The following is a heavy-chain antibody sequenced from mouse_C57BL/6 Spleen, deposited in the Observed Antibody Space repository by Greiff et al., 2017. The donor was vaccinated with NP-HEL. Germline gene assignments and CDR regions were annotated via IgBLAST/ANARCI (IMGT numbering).Heavy chain of an antibody. J-gene: IGHJ4*01. CDR2: IYPGSGNT. V-gene: IGHV1-66*01. Sequence: QVQLQQSGPELVKPGASVKISCKASGYSFTSCYIHWVKQRPGQGLEWIGWIYPGSGNTKYNEKFKGKATLTADTSSSTAYMQLSSLTSEDSAVYYCAPYYDAMDYWGQGTSVTVSS. D-gene: IGHD2-4*01. CDR3: APYYDAMDY. CDR1: GYSFTSCY.